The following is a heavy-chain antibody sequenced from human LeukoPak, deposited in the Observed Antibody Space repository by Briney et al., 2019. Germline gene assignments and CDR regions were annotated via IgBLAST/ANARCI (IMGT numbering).Heavy chain of an antibody. J-gene: IGHJ3*02. CDR2: MKEDGGEI. V-gene: IGHV3-7*03. CDR3: AKDMGEQWLVRAFDI. CDR1: AFTFSSYW. D-gene: IGHD6-19*01. Sequence: GGSLRLSCEASAFTFSSYWMSWVRQAPGKGLEWVANMKEDGGEINYVDSVKGRFTISRDNAKNSLYLQMNSLRAEDTALYYCAKDMGEQWLVRAFDIWGQGTMVTVSS.